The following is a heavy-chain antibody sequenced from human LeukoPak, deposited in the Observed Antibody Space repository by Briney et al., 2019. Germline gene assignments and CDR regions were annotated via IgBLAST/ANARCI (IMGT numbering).Heavy chain of an antibody. Sequence: PGRSLRLSCAASGFTFDDYAMHWVRQAPGKGLGGVSGISWNSGSIGYADSVKGRFTISRDNAKNSLYLQMNSLRAEDTAVYYCAKGMDLRGYEAFDIWGQGIMVTVSS. CDR1: GFTFDDYA. CDR3: AKGMDLRGYEAFDI. D-gene: IGHD5-18*01. J-gene: IGHJ3*02. V-gene: IGHV3-9*01. CDR2: ISWNSGSI.